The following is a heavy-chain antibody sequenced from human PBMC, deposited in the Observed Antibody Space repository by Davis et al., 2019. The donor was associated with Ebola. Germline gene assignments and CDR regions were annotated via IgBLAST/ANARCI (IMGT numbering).Heavy chain of an antibody. CDR3: ARDHVSLETIIYYYYGMDV. D-gene: IGHD1-1*01. V-gene: IGHV3-23*01. CDR1: GFTFSSYA. Sequence: PGGSLRLSCAASGFTFSSYAMTWVRQAPGKGLEWVSAISGSGGTTYYAGSVKGRFTVSRDNSKNTLYLQMNTLRAEDTAVYYCARDHVSLETIIYYYYGMDVWGKGTTVTVSS. CDR2: ISGSGGTT. J-gene: IGHJ6*04.